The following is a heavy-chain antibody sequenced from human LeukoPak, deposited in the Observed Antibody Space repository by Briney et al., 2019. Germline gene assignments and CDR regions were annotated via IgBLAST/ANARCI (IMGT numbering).Heavy chain of an antibody. D-gene: IGHD6-19*01. CDR3: GAGWYFFDY. CDR1: GFSFRTYG. Sequence: GGSLGLSCATSGFSFRTYGMHWVRQAPGKGLEWVAVISYDGNKKYHADSVKGRFTISRDNSKNTLYLQMNSLGAEDTAVYYCGAGWYFFDYWGQGTLVTVSS. V-gene: IGHV3-30*03. CDR2: ISYDGNKK. J-gene: IGHJ4*02.